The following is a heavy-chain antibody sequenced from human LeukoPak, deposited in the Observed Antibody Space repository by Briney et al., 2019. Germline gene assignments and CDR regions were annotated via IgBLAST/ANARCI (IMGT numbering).Heavy chain of an antibody. J-gene: IGHJ4*02. D-gene: IGHD6-19*01. CDR3: ASSLEPGIAVAGTYYFDY. V-gene: IGHV5-10-1*01. CDR2: IDPSDSYT. CDR1: GYSFTSYW. Sequence: GESLKISCKGSGYSFTSYWISWVRQMPEKGLEWMGRIDPSDSYTNYSPSFQGHVTISADKSISTAYLQWSSLKASDTAMYYCASSLEPGIAVAGTYYFDYWGQGTLVTVSS.